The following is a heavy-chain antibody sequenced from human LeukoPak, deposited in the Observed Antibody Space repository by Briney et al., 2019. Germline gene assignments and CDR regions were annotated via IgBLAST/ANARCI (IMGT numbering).Heavy chain of an antibody. CDR3: ARENGPYYYYGMDV. V-gene: IGHV4-30-2*01. D-gene: IGHD1-1*01. CDR2: IYHSGST. J-gene: IGHJ6*02. Sequence: SQTLSLTCAVSGGSISSGGYSWGWIRQPPGKGLEWIGYIYHSGSTYYNPSLKSRVTISVDRSKNQFSLKLSSVTAADTAVYYCARENGPYYYYGMDVWGQGTTVTVSS. CDR1: GGSISSGGYS.